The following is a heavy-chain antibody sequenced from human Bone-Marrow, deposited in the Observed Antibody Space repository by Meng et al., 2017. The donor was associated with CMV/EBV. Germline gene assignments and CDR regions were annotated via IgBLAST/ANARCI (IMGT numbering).Heavy chain of an antibody. Sequence: GESLKISCAASGFTFRSYAMHWVRQAPGKGLEYVSAISSNGGNTYYADSVKGRFTISRDNSKNTLYLQMGSLRAEDMAVYYCTRGAFDDWGQGTLVTVSS. CDR3: TRGAFDD. J-gene: IGHJ4*02. CDR1: GFTFRSYA. V-gene: IGHV3-64*02. CDR2: ISSNGGNT.